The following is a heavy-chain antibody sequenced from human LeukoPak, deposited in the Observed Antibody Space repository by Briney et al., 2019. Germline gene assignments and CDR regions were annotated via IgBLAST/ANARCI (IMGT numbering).Heavy chain of an antibody. CDR2: INHSGGT. D-gene: IGHD1-26*01. J-gene: IGHJ4*02. V-gene: IGHV4-34*01. Sequence: SETLSLTCAVYGGYGGSFSGYYWNWIRQTPGKGLEWIGEINHSGGTNYNPSLKSRATISVDTSKNQFSLKLSSVTAADTAVYYCARLRELRFQTFDYWGQGTLVTVSS. CDR1: GGYGGSFSGYY. CDR3: ARLRELRFQTFDY.